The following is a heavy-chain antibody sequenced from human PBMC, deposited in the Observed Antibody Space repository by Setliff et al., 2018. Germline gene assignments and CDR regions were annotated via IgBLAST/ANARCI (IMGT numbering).Heavy chain of an antibody. CDR1: GESLRGYY. Sequence: SETLSLTCAVYGESLRGYYWTWIRQSPGKGLEWIGEINHDGGSNYNPSLKSRVTMSIDMSEKQFSLKLRSVTVADTAVYYCARGQDCYDPSGYYKLGYWGPGTLVTVSS. V-gene: IGHV4-34*01. D-gene: IGHD3-22*01. J-gene: IGHJ4*02. CDR2: INHDGGS. CDR3: ARGQDCYDPSGYYKLGY.